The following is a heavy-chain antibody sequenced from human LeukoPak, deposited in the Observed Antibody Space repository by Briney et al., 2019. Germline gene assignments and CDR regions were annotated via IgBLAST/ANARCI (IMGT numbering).Heavy chain of an antibody. Sequence: SETLSLTCAVYGGSFSGYYWTWIRHTPGKGLDWSGEINYGGETNYNPPLKSRVTISVDTSGNQYSLKMTSVTAADTAVYFCARRGHSDFWSNYYAHTGLFFDRWRQGTLVTVSS. D-gene: IGHD3-3*01. V-gene: IGHV4-34*01. CDR1: GGSFSGYY. CDR2: INYGGET. J-gene: IGHJ4*02. CDR3: ARRGHSDFWSNYYAHTGLFFDR.